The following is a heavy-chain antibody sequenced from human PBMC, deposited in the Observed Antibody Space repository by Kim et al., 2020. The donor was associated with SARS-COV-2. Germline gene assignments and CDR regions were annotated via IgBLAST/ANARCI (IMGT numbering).Heavy chain of an antibody. J-gene: IGHJ4*02. V-gene: IGHV3-23*01. D-gene: IGHD2-2*01. CDR2: IGITCGNT. Sequence: GGSLRLSCEASGFTFTSYAMTWVRQAPGKGLEWVASIGITCGNTYYADSVKGRFTISRDNSRDTLFLHMNSLRAEDTAVYYCTKRTSGAWPFDYWGQGTLVTVSS. CDR3: TKRTSGAWPFDY. CDR1: GFTFTSYA.